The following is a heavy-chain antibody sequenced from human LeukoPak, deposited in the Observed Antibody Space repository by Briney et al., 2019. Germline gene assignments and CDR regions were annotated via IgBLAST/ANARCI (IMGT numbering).Heavy chain of an antibody. V-gene: IGHV3-23*01. CDR1: GFTFSSYA. J-gene: IGHJ6*02. Sequence: GGSLRLSCAASGFTFSSYAMSWVRQAPGKGLEWVSAISGSGGSTYYADSVKGRFTISRDNSKNTLYLQMNSLRDEDTAVYYCAKGDIPDYYDSSGYFYWGRPYYYYYYGMDVWGQGTTVTVSS. D-gene: IGHD3-22*01. CDR3: AKGDIPDYYDSSGYFYWGRPYYYYYYGMDV. CDR2: ISGSGGST.